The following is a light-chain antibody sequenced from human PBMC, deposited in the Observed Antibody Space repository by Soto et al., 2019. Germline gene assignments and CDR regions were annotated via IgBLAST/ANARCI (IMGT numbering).Light chain of an antibody. CDR2: DVS. Sequence: QSALTQPASVSGSPGQSITISCTGTSSDVGGYNYVSWYQHHPGKAPKLIIYDVSNRPSGISNRFSGSKSGNTASLTISGLQAEYEADYYCTSYTSSSTVIFGGGTQLTVL. CDR1: SSDVGGYNY. CDR3: TSYTSSSTVI. J-gene: IGLJ2*01. V-gene: IGLV2-14*03.